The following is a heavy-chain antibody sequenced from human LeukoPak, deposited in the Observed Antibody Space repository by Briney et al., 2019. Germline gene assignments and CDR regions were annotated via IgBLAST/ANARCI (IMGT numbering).Heavy chain of an antibody. V-gene: IGHV1-46*01. J-gene: IGHJ4*02. Sequence: ASVKVSCKASGYTFTSYYMHWVRQAPGQGLEWMGIINPSGGSTSYARKFQGRVTMTRDMSTSTVYMELSSLRSEDTAVYYCARDGLPATYVRWRYFDYWGQGTWSPSPQ. CDR3: ARDGLPATYVRWRYFDY. CDR1: GYTFTSYY. D-gene: IGHD1-26*01. CDR2: INPSGGST.